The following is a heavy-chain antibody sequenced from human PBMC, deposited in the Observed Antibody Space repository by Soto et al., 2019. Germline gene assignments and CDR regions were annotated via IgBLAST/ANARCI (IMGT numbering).Heavy chain of an antibody. V-gene: IGHV1-69*13. D-gene: IGHD3-22*01. CDR2: IIPIFGTA. J-gene: IGHJ5*02. Sequence: SVKVSCKASGGTFSSYSISCARHAPGQGLEWMGEIIPIFGTANYAQKFQGRVTITADESTSTAYMELSSLRSEDTAVYYCARDRGPSSGYYPYWFDPWGQGTLVTVSS. CDR3: ARDRGPSSGYYPYWFDP. CDR1: GGTFSSYS.